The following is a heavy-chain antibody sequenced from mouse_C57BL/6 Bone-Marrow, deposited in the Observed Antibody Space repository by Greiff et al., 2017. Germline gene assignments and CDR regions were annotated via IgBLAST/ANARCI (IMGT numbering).Heavy chain of an antibody. V-gene: IGHV1-69*01. CDR1: GYTFTSYW. CDR3: AREGAGLASLYFDV. J-gene: IGHJ1*03. D-gene: IGHD6-1*01. Sequence: VQLQQPGAELVMPGASVKLSCKASGYTFTSYWMHWVKQRPGQGLEWIGEIDPSDSYTNYNQKFKGKSTLTVDKSSSTAYMQLSSLTSEDSAVSYCAREGAGLASLYFDVWGTGATVTVTS. CDR2: IDPSDSYT.